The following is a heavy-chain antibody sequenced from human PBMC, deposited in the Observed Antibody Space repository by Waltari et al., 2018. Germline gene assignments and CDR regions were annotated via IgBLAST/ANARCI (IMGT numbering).Heavy chain of an antibody. CDR1: GGSFSGYY. V-gene: IGHV4-34*01. D-gene: IGHD3-22*01. J-gene: IGHJ4*02. CDR3: ARVRRESYYDSSGYYSS. Sequence: QVQLQQWGAGLLTPSETLSLTCAVYGGSFSGYYWSWIRQPPGKGLEWIGEINHSGSTNYNPSLKSRVTISVDTSKNQFSLKLSSVTAADTAVYYCARVRRESYYDSSGYYSSWGQGTLVTVSS. CDR2: INHSGST.